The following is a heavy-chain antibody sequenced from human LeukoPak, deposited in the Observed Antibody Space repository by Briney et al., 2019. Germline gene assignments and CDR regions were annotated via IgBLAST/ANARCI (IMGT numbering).Heavy chain of an antibody. V-gene: IGHV4-59*01. CDR1: GDSISTYY. D-gene: IGHD3-22*01. CDR3: ARQNYYYDSSGYYAAFDI. Sequence: SETLSLTCTVSGDSISTYYWSWIRQPPGKGLEWIGYMYYSGSTNYNPSLKSRVTISLDTPKNQFSLRLNSVTAADTAVYYCARQNYYYDSSGYYAAFDIWGQGTMVTVSS. CDR2: MYYSGST. J-gene: IGHJ3*02.